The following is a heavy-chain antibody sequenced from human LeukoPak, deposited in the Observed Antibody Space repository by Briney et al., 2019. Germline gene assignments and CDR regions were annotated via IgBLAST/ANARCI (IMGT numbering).Heavy chain of an antibody. CDR1: GASINSYY. V-gene: IGHV4-59*08. Sequence: KPSETLSLTCTVSGASINSYYRSWIRQPPGKGLEWIGHIYYSGSTTYNPSLKSRVTISLHTAKNQFSLKLSSVTAADTAVYYCARHYGSGTFPLDYWGQGTLVTVSS. D-gene: IGHD3-10*01. CDR3: ARHYGSGTFPLDY. J-gene: IGHJ4*02. CDR2: IYYSGST.